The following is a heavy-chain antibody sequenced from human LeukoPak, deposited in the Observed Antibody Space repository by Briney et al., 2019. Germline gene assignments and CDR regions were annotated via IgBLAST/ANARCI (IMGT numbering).Heavy chain of an antibody. CDR3: AREIGEYSSSWYENDY. V-gene: IGHV1-8*01. CDR2: MNPNSGNT. D-gene: IGHD6-13*01. J-gene: IGHJ4*02. CDR1: GYTFTSYD. Sequence: ASVKVSCKASGYTFTSYDINWVRQATGQGLEWMGWMNPNSGNTDYAQKFQGRVTMTRNTSISTAYMELSSLRSEDTAVYYCAREIGEYSSSWYENDYWGQGTLVTVSS.